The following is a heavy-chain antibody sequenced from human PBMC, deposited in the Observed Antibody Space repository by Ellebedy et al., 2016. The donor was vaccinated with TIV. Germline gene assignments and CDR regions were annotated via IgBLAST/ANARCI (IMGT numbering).Heavy chain of an antibody. D-gene: IGHD6-19*01. V-gene: IGHV3-49*04. J-gene: IGHJ4*02. Sequence: GESLKISCTASGFTFGDYAMSWVRQAPGKGLEWVGFIRSKAYGGTTEYAASVKGRFTISRDDSKSIAYLQMNSLKTEDTAVYYCTRARWNRGGAVAGTGFDYWGQGTLVTVSS. CDR2: IRSKAYGGTT. CDR3: TRARWNRGGAVAGTGFDY. CDR1: GFTFGDYA.